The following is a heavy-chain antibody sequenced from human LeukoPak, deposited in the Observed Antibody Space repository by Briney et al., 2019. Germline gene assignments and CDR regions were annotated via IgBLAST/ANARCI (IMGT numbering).Heavy chain of an antibody. CDR1: GGSISSSGYY. D-gene: IGHD3-10*01. Sequence: SETLSLTCTVSGGSISSSGYYWGWIRQPPGKGLEWIGTIYYSGSTFYNPSLKSRVTISVDTSKNQFSLKLSSVTAADTAVYYCASFNYVRHYYGSGSLGGFDYWGQGTLVTVSS. CDR2: IYYSGST. V-gene: IGHV4-39*07. J-gene: IGHJ4*02. CDR3: ASFNYVRHYYGSGSLGGFDY.